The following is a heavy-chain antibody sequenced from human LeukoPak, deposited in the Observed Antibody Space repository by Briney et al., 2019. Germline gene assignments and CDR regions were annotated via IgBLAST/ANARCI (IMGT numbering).Heavy chain of an antibody. J-gene: IGHJ4*02. CDR1: GYTFTGYY. CDR3: ARDYEGTATLDY. D-gene: IGHD5-18*01. CDR2: INPNSGGT. Sequence: ASVKVSCKASGYTFTGYYMHWVRQAPGQGLEWMGWINPNSGGTNYAQKFQGRVTMTRDTSISTAYMELSRLRSDDTAVYYCARDYEGTATLDYWGQGTLVTASS. V-gene: IGHV1-2*02.